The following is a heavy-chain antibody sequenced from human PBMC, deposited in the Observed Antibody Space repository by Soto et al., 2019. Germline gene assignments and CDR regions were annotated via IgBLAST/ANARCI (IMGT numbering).Heavy chain of an antibody. CDR3: AKDSGGRTSVYGVGFYP. CDR1: GFTLSNYA. D-gene: IGHD2-8*02. J-gene: IGHJ5*02. V-gene: IGHV3-23*01. Sequence: GSLRLSCAASGFTLSNYARSWVRQAPGKGPEWVSSTSCSGDRTYYADSVTGRFTISRDNAKNTLYLQMKRLRAENTPAYYCAKDSGGRTSVYGVGFYPWAQGTLVTVSS. CDR2: TSCSGDRT.